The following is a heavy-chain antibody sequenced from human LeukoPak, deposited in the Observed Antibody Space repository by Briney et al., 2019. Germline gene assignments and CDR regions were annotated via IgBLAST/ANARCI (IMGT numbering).Heavy chain of an antibody. Sequence: PGESLKISCQTSGFYFPTYWIGWVRQMPGKGLEWMGIIYPHDSDIRYSPSFQGQVTISADKSINTAYLHWSSLESSYTSWYYCARRRIVGSGWYDGAFDIWGQGTMVSVS. V-gene: IGHV5-51*01. J-gene: IGHJ3*02. CDR1: GFYFPTYW. D-gene: IGHD6-19*01. CDR3: ARRRIVGSGWYDGAFDI. CDR2: IYPHDSDI.